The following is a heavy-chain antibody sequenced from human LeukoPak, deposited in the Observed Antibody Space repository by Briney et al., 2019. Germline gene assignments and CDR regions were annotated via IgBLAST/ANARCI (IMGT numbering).Heavy chain of an antibody. D-gene: IGHD3-3*01. CDR2: INHSGST. J-gene: IGHJ4*02. Sequence: SETLSLTCAVYGGSFSGYYWSWIRQPPGKGLEWIGEINHSGSTNYNPSLKSRVTISVDTSKNQFSLKLSSVTAADTAVYYCARRGYGFWSGYPVDYWGQGTLVTVSS. V-gene: IGHV4-34*01. CDR3: ARRGYGFWSGYPVDY. CDR1: GGSFSGYY.